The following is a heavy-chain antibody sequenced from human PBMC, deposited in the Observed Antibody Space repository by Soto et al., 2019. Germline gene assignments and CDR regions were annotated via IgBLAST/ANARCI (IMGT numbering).Heavy chain of an antibody. CDR1: GGSITSDLFY. D-gene: IGHD1-26*01. CDR2: IHSSGST. CDR3: ARHQGSVWRGDYFNF. Sequence: QLQESGPGLVKPSGTLFLTCSVSGGSITSDLFYWAWIRPPPGQGLEWIGSIHSSGSTYYNPSLKRRVTMSKNTSQNQPSLRLTSVTAADTAVYFCARHQGSVWRGDYFNFWGQGTLVSVSS. V-gene: IGHV4-39*01. J-gene: IGHJ4*02.